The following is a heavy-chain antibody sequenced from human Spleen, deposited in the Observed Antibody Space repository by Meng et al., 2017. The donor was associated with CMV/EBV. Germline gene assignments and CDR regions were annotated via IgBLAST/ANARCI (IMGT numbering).Heavy chain of an antibody. J-gene: IGHJ3*02. CDR2: IKYDGKEK. D-gene: IGHD3-3*01. CDR1: SFW. CDR3: ARDQRDFWSGYYTNQGAFDI. V-gene: IGHV3-7*01. Sequence: SFWMSWVRQAPGKGLEWVANIKYDGKEKFYVNSVKGRFTISRDNANNSLYLQMDSLRAEDTAVYFCARDQRDFWSGYYTNQGAFDIWGQGTMVTVSS.